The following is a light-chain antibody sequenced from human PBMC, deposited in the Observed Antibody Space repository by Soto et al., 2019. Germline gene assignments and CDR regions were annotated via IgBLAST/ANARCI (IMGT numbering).Light chain of an antibody. V-gene: IGKV1-5*03. CDR2: KAS. CDR3: QQYDKYWT. J-gene: IGKJ1*01. CDR1: HHICIW. Sequence: DIQMTQSPSTLSASVGHRHTITWRASHHICIWLAWYQQKPGKAPKPLIYKASRLERGVPSRFSGSESGTEFTLTITSLQADDFATYYCQQYDKYWTFGQGTKVEIK.